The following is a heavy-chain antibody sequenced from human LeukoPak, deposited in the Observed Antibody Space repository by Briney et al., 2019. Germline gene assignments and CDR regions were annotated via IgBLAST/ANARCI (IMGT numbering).Heavy chain of an antibody. D-gene: IGHD3-22*01. V-gene: IGHV1-69*13. CDR2: ITPIFGTA. CDR1: GGTFSSYA. Sequence: GASVKVSCKASGGTFSSYAISWVRQAPGQGLEWMGGITPIFGTANYAQKFQGRVTITADESTSTAYMELSSLRSEDTAVYYCAANYYDSSGYCYYWGQGTLVTVSS. J-gene: IGHJ4*02. CDR3: AANYYDSSGYCYY.